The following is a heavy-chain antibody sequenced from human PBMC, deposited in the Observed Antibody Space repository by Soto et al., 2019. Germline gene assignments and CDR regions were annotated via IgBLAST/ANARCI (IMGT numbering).Heavy chain of an antibody. CDR1: GGSISSGGYY. D-gene: IGHD2-8*01. CDR3: AREGYCTNGVCKGHYYYYGMDV. Sequence: TSETLSLTCTFSGGSISSGGYYLSWIRQHPGKGLEWIGYIYYSGSTYYNPSLKSRVTISVDTSKNQFSLKLSSVTAADTAVYYCAREGYCTNGVCKGHYYYYGMDVWGQGTTVTVSS. J-gene: IGHJ6*02. V-gene: IGHV4-31*03. CDR2: IYYSGST.